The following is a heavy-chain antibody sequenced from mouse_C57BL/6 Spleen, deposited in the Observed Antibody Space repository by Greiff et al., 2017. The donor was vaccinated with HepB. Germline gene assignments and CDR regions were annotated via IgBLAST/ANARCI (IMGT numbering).Heavy chain of an antibody. V-gene: IGHV1-55*01. CDR2: IYPGSGST. CDR3: ARGAYYSNYGDD. D-gene: IGHD2-5*01. J-gene: IGHJ4*01. Sequence: VQLQQPGAELVKPGASVKMSCKASGYTFTSYWITWVKQRPGQGLEWIGDIYPGSGSTNYNEKFKSKATLTVDTSSSTAYIQLSSLTSEDSAVYDCARGAYYSNYGDDWGQGTSVTVSS. CDR1: GYTFTSYW.